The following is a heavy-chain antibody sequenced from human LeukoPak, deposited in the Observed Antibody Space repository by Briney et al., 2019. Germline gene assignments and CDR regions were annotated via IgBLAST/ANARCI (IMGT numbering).Heavy chain of an antibody. CDR1: GGFTSPYK. J-gene: IGHJ4*02. V-gene: IGHV4-4*07. CDR2: IYTTGTT. CDR3: ARCTSTSCYNFDY. Sequence: PSETLSLTCTVSGGFTSPYKWCWIRQSAGRGLEWIGHIYTTGTTNCNPSLKSRVTISLDTSKNQFSLKLNSVTAADTAVYYCARCTSTSCYNFDYWGQGTLVTVSS. D-gene: IGHD2-2*02.